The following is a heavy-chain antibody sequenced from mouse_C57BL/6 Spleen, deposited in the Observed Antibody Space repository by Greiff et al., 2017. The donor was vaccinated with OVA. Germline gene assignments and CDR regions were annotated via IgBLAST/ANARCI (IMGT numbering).Heavy chain of an antibody. V-gene: IGHV5-15*01. CDR3: ARAGTGYFDV. J-gene: IGHJ1*03. D-gene: IGHD4-1*01. CDR2: ISNLAYSI. CDR1: GFTFSDYG. Sequence: EVHLVESGGGLVQPGGSLKLSCAASGFTFSDYGMAWVRQAPRKGLEWVAFISNLAYSIYYADTVTGRFTISRENAKNTLYLEMSSLRSEDTAMYYCARAGTGYFDVWGTGTTVTVSS.